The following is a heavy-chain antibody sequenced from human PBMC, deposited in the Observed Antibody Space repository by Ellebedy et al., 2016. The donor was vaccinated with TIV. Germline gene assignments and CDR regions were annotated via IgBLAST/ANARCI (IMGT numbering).Heavy chain of an antibody. CDR1: GYSFTSYW. Sequence: GESLKISCKGSGYSFTSYWIGWVRQMPGKGLEWMGIIYPGDSDTRYSPSFQGHVTIPAHKSISTAYLQWRSLKASDTAMYYCARDSGLDYWGQGTLVTVSS. CDR3: ARDSGLDY. CDR2: IYPGDSDT. D-gene: IGHD1-14*01. V-gene: IGHV5-51*01. J-gene: IGHJ4*02.